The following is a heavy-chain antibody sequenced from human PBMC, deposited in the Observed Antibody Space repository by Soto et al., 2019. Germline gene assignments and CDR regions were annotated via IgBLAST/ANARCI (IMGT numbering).Heavy chain of an antibody. Sequence: SETLSLTCTVSGGSISSYYWSWIRQPPGKGLEWIGYIYYSGSTNYNPSLKSRVTISVDTSKNQFSLKLSSVTAADTAVYYCARGELRWRTYYYYYGMDVWGQGTTVTVSS. V-gene: IGHV4-59*01. CDR1: GGSISSYY. CDR2: IYYSGST. CDR3: ARGELRWRTYYYYYGMDV. J-gene: IGHJ6*02. D-gene: IGHD1-26*01.